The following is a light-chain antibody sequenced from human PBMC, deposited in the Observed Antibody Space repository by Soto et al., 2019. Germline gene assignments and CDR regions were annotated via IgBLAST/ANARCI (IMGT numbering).Light chain of an antibody. V-gene: IGKV1-33*01. J-gene: IGKJ5*01. Sequence: DIQMTQSPSSLSASVGDRITITCQASQDISNFLNWYQQMPGKAPKLLSYDASNLETGVPSRFSGSGSGTDFTFTISNLQPEDIATYYCQQYDNLPITFGQGTRLE. CDR2: DAS. CDR1: QDISNF. CDR3: QQYDNLPIT.